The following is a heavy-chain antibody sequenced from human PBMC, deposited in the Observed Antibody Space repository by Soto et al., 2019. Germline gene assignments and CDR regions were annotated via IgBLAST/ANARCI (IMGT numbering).Heavy chain of an antibody. CDR2: IYYSGST. CDR3: ARCAWSSSGYYDPFDY. Sequence: PSETLSLTCTVSGGSIISGGYYWIWIRQHPGKGLEWIGYIYYSGSTYYNPSLKSRVTISVDTSKNQFSLKLSSVTAADTAVYYCARCAWSSSGYYDPFDYWGQGTLVTVSS. CDR1: GGSIISGGYY. V-gene: IGHV4-31*03. J-gene: IGHJ4*02. D-gene: IGHD3-22*01.